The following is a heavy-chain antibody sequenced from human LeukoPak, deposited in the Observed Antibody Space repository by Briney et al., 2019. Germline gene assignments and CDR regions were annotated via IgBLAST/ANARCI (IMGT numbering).Heavy chain of an antibody. D-gene: IGHD3-22*01. CDR3: ATLNYDSSGWEFDY. J-gene: IGHJ4*02. CDR2: VNPHSGGT. CDR1: GYTFNGYY. Sequence: ASVKVSCKASGYTFNGYYINWVRQAPGQGLEWMGWVNPHSGGTNYAQKFQGRVTMTRDTSISTAYMELSSLRSEDTAVYYCATLNYDSSGWEFDYWGQGTLVTVSS. V-gene: IGHV1-2*02.